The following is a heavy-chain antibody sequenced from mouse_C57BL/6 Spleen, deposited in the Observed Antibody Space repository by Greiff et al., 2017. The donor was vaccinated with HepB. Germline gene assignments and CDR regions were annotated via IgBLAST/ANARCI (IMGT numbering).Heavy chain of an antibody. CDR1: GYTFTSYW. CDR2: IYPGSGST. D-gene: IGHD1-1*01. Sequence: QVQLQQPGAELVKPGASVKMSCKASGYTFTSYWITWVKQRPGQGLEWIGDIYPGSGSTNYNEKFKSKATLTVDTSSSTAYMQLSSLTSEDSAVYYCARGRDYYGSSYCAMDYWGQGTSVTVSS. CDR3: ARGRDYYGSSYCAMDY. V-gene: IGHV1-55*01. J-gene: IGHJ4*01.